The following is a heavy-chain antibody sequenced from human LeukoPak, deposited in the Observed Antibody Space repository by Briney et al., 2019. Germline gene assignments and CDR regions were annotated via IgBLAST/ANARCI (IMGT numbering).Heavy chain of an antibody. V-gene: IGHV4-31*03. D-gene: IGHD3-22*01. Sequence: SETLSLTCTVSGGSIISGGYYWSWIRQHPGKGLEWIGYIYYSGSTYYNPSLKSRVTISVDTSKNQFSLKLSSVTAADTAVYYCARDRDSTIDYWGQGTLVTVSS. CDR3: ARDRDSTIDY. CDR1: GGSIISGGYY. CDR2: IYYSGST. J-gene: IGHJ4*02.